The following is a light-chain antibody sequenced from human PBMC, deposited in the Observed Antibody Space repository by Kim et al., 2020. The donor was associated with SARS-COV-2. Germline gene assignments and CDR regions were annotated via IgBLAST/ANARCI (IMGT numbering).Light chain of an antibody. J-gene: IGKJ2*03. CDR1: QSISNN. Sequence: EIVMTQSPATPSVSPGERATLSCRASQSISNNLAWYQHKPGQAPRLLIYGTSTRATGIPARFSGSGSGTDFTLTVSSLQSEDFAVYYCHQYNDWPPGDSFGQGTKLEI. V-gene: IGKV3-15*01. CDR3: HQYNDWPPGDS. CDR2: GTS.